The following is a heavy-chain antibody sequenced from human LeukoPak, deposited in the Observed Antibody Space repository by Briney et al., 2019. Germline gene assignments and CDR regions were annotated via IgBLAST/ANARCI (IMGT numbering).Heavy chain of an antibody. CDR3: ARHEVGYYYYGMDV. D-gene: IGHD1-26*01. CDR2: IYYSGST. CDR1: GGSISSYY. V-gene: IGHV4-59*08. J-gene: IGHJ6*02. Sequence: SETLSLTCTVFGGSISSYYWSLIRQPPGKGLEWIGYIYYSGSTNYNPSLKSRVTISVDTSKNQFSLKLSSVTAADTAVYYCARHEVGYYYYGMDVWGQGTTVTVSS.